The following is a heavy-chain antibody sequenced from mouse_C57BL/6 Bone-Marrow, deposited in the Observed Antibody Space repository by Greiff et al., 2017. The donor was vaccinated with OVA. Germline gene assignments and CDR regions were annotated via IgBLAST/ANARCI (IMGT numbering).Heavy chain of an antibody. V-gene: IGHV1-39*01. D-gene: IGHD1-1*01. CDR2: INPNYGTT. Sequence: EVQLLESGPELVKPGASVKISCKASGYSFTDYNMNWVKQSTGQSLEWIGVINPNYGTTSYNQKFKGKATLTVDQSSSTAYMQLNSLTSEDSAVYYCARGYYYGSSYWYFDVWGTGTTVTVSS. CDR3: ARGYYYGSSYWYFDV. J-gene: IGHJ1*03. CDR1: GYSFTDYN.